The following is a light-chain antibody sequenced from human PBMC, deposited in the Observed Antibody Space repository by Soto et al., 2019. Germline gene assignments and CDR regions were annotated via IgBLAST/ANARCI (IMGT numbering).Light chain of an antibody. CDR2: AAS. CDR3: QQSYSTPRT. Sequence: DIQMTQSPSSLSASVGDRVTITCRASQSISSYLNWYQQKPGKAPKLLIYAASSLQSGVPSRFSGSRSGTDFTLTISSLQPEDFETYYCQQSYSTPRTFGQGTKVDI. V-gene: IGKV1-39*01. CDR1: QSISSY. J-gene: IGKJ2*01.